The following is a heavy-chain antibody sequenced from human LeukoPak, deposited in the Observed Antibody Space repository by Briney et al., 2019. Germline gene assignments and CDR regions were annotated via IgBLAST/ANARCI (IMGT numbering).Heavy chain of an antibody. J-gene: IGHJ5*02. CDR1: GYTFTSYG. CDR2: ISAYNGNT. Sequence: ASVKVSFKASGYTFTSYGISWVRQAPGQGLEWMGWISAYNGNTNYAQKLQGRVTMTTDTSTSTAYMELRSLRSDDTAVYYCARAPFGWFGELSWFDPWGQGTLVTASS. CDR3: ARAPFGWFGELSWFDP. V-gene: IGHV1-18*04. D-gene: IGHD3-10*01.